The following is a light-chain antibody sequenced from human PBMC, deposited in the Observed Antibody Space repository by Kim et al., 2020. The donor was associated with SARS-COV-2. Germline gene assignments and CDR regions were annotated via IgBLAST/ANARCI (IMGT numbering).Light chain of an antibody. CDR2: RND. J-gene: IGLJ3*02. V-gene: IGLV1-47*01. CDR1: TDNCGIDF. CDR3: ASWDDTLNSQL. Sequence: GQTGPSSRSGGTDNCGIDFVFEYRQLPGAPPRLLMYRNDQRPSGVPDRISGSKSGTSASLAISDLRSEDEADYFCASWDDTLNSQLFGGGTKVTVL.